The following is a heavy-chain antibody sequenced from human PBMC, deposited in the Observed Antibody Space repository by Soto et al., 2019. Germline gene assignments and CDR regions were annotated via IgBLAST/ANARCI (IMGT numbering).Heavy chain of an antibody. V-gene: IGHV3-53*01. Sequence: PGGSLRLSCAASGFTVSSNYMSWVRQAPGKGLEWVSVIYSGGSTYYADSVKGRFTISRDNSKNTPYLQMNSLRAEDTAVYYCARDGYYYGSGSPYYYYGMDVWGQGTTVTVSS. J-gene: IGHJ6*02. CDR3: ARDGYYYGSGSPYYYYGMDV. CDR2: IYSGGST. D-gene: IGHD3-10*01. CDR1: GFTVSSNY.